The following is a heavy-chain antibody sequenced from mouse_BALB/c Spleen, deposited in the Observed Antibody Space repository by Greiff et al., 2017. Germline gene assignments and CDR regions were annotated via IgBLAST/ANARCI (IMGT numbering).Heavy chain of an antibody. J-gene: IGHJ3*01. CDR3: TRDYYGYPLFAY. D-gene: IGHD2-2*01. CDR1: GFTFSNYW. CDR2: IRLKSNNYAT. V-gene: IGHV6-6*02. Sequence: EVKLVESGGGLVQPGGSMKLSCVASGFTFSNYWMNWVRQSPEKGLEWVAEIRLKSNNYATHYAESVKGRFTISRDDSKSSVYLQMNNLRAEDTGIYYCTRDYYGYPLFAYWGQGTLVTVSA.